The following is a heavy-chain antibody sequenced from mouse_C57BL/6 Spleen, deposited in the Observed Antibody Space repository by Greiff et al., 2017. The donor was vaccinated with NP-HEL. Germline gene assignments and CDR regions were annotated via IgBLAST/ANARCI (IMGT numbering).Heavy chain of an antibody. D-gene: IGHD2-5*01. V-gene: IGHV1-53*01. J-gene: IGHJ4*01. CDR1: GYTFTSYW. Sequence: QVQLQQPGTELVKPGASVKLSCKASGYTFTSYWMHWVKQRPGQGLEWIGNINPSNGGTNYNEKFKSKATLTVDKSSSTAYMQLSSLTSEDSAVYYCARSGTYYSNPIYAMDYWGQGTSVTVSS. CDR2: INPSNGGT. CDR3: ARSGTYYSNPIYAMDY.